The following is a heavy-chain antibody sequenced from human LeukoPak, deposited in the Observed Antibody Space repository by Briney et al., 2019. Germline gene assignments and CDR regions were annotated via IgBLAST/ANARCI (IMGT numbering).Heavy chain of an antibody. CDR3: ARDGGYSSSWTYYYYYMDV. J-gene: IGHJ6*03. Sequence: ASVKVSCKASGYTFTGYYMHWVRQAPGQGLEWMGWINPNSGGTNYAQKFQGRVTMTRDTSISTAYMELSRLRSDDTAVYYCARDGGYSSSWTYYYYYMDVWGKGTTVTVSS. V-gene: IGHV1-2*02. D-gene: IGHD6-13*01. CDR2: INPNSGGT. CDR1: GYTFTGYY.